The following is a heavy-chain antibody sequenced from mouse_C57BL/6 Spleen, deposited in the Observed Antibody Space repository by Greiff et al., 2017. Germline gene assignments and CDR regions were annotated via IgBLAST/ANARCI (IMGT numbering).Heavy chain of an antibody. CDR1: GFTFSSYA. CDR2: ISDGGSYT. CDR3: ARYDNYAPFDY. D-gene: IGHD2-12*01. J-gene: IGHJ2*01. Sequence: EVNLVESGGGLVKPGGSLKLSCAASGFTFSSYAMSWVRQTPEKRLEWVATISDGGSYTYYPDNVKCRFTISRDNATNHLYLQRSHLKSETTAMYYCARYDNYAPFDYWGQGTTLTVSS. V-gene: IGHV5-4*03.